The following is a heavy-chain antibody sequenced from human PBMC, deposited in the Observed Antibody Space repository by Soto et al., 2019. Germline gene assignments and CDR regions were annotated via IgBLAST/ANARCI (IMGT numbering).Heavy chain of an antibody. CDR1: GFTFSSYG. Sequence: GGSLRLSCAASGFTFSSYGMHWVRQAPGKGLEWVAVISYDGSNKYYADSVKGRFTISRDNSKNTLYLQMNSLRAEDTAVYYCAKSSNDYGDYVDYWGQGTLVTVSS. D-gene: IGHD4-17*01. V-gene: IGHV3-30*18. J-gene: IGHJ4*02. CDR2: ISYDGSNK. CDR3: AKSSNDYGDYVDY.